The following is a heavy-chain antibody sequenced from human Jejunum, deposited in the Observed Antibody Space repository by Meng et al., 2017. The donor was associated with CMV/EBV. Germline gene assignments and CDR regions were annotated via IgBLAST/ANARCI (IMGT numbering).Heavy chain of an antibody. J-gene: IGHJ5*02. CDR1: RYTVTTYC. CDR2: ISAYNGNT. D-gene: IGHD6-25*01. Sequence: CNSSRYTVTTYCITWVRQAPGQGLEWMGWISAYNGNTNYAQKFQDRVTMTTDTSTTTAYMELRSLRSDDTAMYYCARETRRNWFDPWGQGTLVTVSS. V-gene: IGHV1-18*01. CDR3: ARETRRNWFDP.